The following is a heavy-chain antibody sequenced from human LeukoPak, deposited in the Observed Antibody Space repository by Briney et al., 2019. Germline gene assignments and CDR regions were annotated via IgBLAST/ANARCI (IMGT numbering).Heavy chain of an antibody. D-gene: IGHD2-15*01. J-gene: IGHJ4*02. CDR3: ARRYCSGGTCYFFDY. Sequence: GGSLRLSCVASGFTFSSYSMNWVRQAPGKGLEWVSYNSGSSSYINYADSVKGRFTISRDDSKNTLYLQMNSLRAEDTAVYYCARRYCSGGTCYFFDYWGQGTLVTVSS. CDR1: GFTFSSYS. CDR2: NSGSSSYI. V-gene: IGHV3-21*04.